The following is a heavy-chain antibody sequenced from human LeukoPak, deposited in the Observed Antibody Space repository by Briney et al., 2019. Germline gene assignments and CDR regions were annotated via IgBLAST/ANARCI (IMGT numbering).Heavy chain of an antibody. J-gene: IGHJ6*04. V-gene: IGHV3-43D*04. CDR1: GFTVDDYA. CDR2: ISWDGGST. CDR3: AKDREVAGYYYYYGMDV. D-gene: IGHD2-15*01. Sequence: GVLRLSCAASGFTVDDYAMHWVRQAPGKGLEWVSLISWDGGSTYYADSVKGRFTISRDNSKNSLYLQMNSLRAEDTALYYCAKDREVAGYYYYYGMDVWGKGTTVTVSS.